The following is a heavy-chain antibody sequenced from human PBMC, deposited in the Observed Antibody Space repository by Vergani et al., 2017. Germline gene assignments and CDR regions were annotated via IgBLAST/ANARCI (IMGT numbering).Heavy chain of an antibody. J-gene: IGHJ4*02. CDR2: ISSSSSYI. CDR3: AREELWDYDSSGYYFY. D-gene: IGHD3-22*01. Sequence: EVQLVESGGGLVKPGGSLRLSCAASGFTFSSYSMNWVRQAPGKGLEWVSSISSSSSYIYYADSVKGRFTISRDNAKNSLYLQMNSLRAEDTAVYYCAREELWDYDSSGYYFYWGQGTLVTVSS. V-gene: IGHV3-21*04. CDR1: GFTFSSYS.